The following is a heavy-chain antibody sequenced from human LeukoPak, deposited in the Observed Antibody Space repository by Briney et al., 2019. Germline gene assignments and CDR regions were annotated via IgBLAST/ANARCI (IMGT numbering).Heavy chain of an antibody. CDR1: GGSFSGCY. Sequence: SETLSLTCAVYGGSFSGCYWSWIRQPPGKGLEWIGEINHSGSTNYNPSLKSRVTISVDTSKNQFSLKLSSVTAADTAVYYCARAAVTTGKSDYWGQGTLVTVSS. D-gene: IGHD4-17*01. CDR3: ARAAVTTGKSDY. V-gene: IGHV4-34*01. J-gene: IGHJ4*02. CDR2: INHSGST.